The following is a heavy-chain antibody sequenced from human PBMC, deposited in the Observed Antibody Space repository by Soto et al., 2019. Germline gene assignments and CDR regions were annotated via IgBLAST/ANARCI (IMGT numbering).Heavy chain of an antibody. V-gene: IGHV1-69*13. CDR1: GGTFSNYA. CDR2: IIPIFGTE. J-gene: IGHJ4*02. CDR3: ARDIAPAIFGVVFMSHYFDS. Sequence: SSVTVSCKASGGTFSNYAISWVRQAPGQGLEWMGGIIPIFGTENYTRKFQDRATIPADESTRTAYMELSSLRADDTAVYYCARDIAPAIFGVVFMSHYFDSWGQGTLVTVSS. D-gene: IGHD3-3*01.